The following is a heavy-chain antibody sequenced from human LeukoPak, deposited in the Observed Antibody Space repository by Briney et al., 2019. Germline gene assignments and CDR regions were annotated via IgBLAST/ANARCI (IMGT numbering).Heavy chain of an antibody. D-gene: IGHD6-19*01. CDR3: AGGFGSGAFY. V-gene: IGHV1-69*06. J-gene: IGHJ4*02. CDR2: IIPIFGTA. CDR1: GGTYSSHA. Sequence: SVKVSCKASGGTYSSHAMRGVRQAPGQGLEWMGGIIPIFGTANYAQKFQGRVTITADKSTSTAYMELSSLRSEDTAVYYCAGGFGSGAFYWGQGTLVTVSS.